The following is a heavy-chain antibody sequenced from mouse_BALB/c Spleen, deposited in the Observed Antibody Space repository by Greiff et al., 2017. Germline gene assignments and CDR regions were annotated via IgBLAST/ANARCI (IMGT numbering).Heavy chain of an antibody. CDR2: IRSKSNNYAT. CDR3: VRAENDGYYSLSMDY. Sequence: DVKLVESGGGLVQPKGSLKLSCAASGFTFNTYAMHWVCQAPGKGLEWVARIRSKSNNYATYYADSVKDRFTISRDDSQSMLYLQMNNLKTEDTAMYYCVRAENDGYYSLSMDYWGQGTSVTVSS. D-gene: IGHD2-3*01. V-gene: IGHV10-3*03. CDR1: GFTFNTYA. J-gene: IGHJ4*01.